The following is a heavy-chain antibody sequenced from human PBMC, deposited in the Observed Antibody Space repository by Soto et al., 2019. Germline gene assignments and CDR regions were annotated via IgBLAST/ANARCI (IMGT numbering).Heavy chain of an antibody. CDR1: GGSISSSSYY. Sequence: SETLSLTCTVSGGSISSSSYYWGWIRQPPGKGLEWIGEIHHSGSTNYNPSLKSRVTISVERSKNQFSLKLSSVTAADTAVYYCAGFVYLGGGVAYWGRGALVPVSS. CDR2: IHHSGST. V-gene: IGHV4-39*07. D-gene: IGHD3-16*01. J-gene: IGHJ4*02. CDR3: AGFVYLGGGVAY.